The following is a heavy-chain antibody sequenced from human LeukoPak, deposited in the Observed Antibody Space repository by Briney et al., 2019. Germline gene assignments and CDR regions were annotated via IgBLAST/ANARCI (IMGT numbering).Heavy chain of an antibody. CDR3: AKESGKFDY. J-gene: IGHJ4*02. V-gene: IGHV3-43*02. CDR2: ISADGGST. Sequence: GGSLRLSCVASGLNFDDSAMHWVRQAPGKGLEWVSLISADGGSTFSADSVKGRFSISRDKSKNSLYLQMNSLRSEDTAMYYCAKESGKFDYWGRGTLVAVSS. CDR1: GLNFDDSA.